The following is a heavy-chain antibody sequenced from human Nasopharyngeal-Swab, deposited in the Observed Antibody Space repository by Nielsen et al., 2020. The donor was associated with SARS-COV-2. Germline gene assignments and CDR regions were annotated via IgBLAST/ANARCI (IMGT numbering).Heavy chain of an antibody. V-gene: IGHV4-4*02. Sequence: SETLSLTCAVSGGSISSSNWWPWVRQPPGKGLEWIGEIYHSGSTNYNASLKSRVTISVDKSKNQFSLKLSSVTAADTAVYYCARRTVTTFAEYFQHWGQGTLVTVSS. CDR2: IYHSGST. D-gene: IGHD4-17*01. CDR3: ARRTVTTFAEYFQH. J-gene: IGHJ1*01. CDR1: GGSISSSNW.